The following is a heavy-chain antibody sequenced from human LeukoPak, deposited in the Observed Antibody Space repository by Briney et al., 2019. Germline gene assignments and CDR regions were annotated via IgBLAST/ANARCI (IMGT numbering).Heavy chain of an antibody. CDR3: AKDYGLVDHYYYYGMDV. V-gene: IGHV3-23*01. CDR1: GFTFSSYA. J-gene: IGHJ6*02. D-gene: IGHD3-3*01. Sequence: GGSLRLSCAASGFTFSSYAMSWVRQAPGKGLEWVSAISGSGGSTYYADSVKGRFTISRDNSKNTLYLQMNSLRAEDTAVYYCAKDYGLVDHYYYYGMDVWGQGTTVTVSS. CDR2: ISGSGGST.